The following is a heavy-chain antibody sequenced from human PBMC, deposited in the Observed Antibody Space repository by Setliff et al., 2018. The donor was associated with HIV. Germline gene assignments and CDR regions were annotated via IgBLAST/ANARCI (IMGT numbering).Heavy chain of an antibody. CDR2: IYNSGGT. CDR1: GGPMSSYF. V-gene: IGHV4-4*08. J-gene: IGHJ4*02. Sequence: SETLSLTCTVSGGPMSSYFWSWIRQSPGKGLEWIGYIYNSGGTNYNPSLKSRLTISVDTPNNQFSLKVTSLSAADTSVYYCARDGAAVGGTHGLDSWGQGTLVTVSS. CDR3: ARDGAAVGGTHGLDS. D-gene: IGHD6-19*01.